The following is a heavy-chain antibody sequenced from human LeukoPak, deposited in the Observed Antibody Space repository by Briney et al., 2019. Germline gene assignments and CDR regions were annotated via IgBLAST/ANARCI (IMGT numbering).Heavy chain of an antibody. CDR3: ARAVPNTVYGMDV. CDR1: GYTFTNYG. CDR2: ISAHNGDT. D-gene: IGHD4-17*01. Sequence: ASVKVSCKASGYTFTNYGISWVRQAAGQGLEWMGWISAHNGDTNYLQKFQDRVTMTTDTSTSTAYMDLRSLRSDDTAVYYCARAVPNTVYGMDVWGPGTSVTVSS. J-gene: IGHJ6*02. V-gene: IGHV1-18*01.